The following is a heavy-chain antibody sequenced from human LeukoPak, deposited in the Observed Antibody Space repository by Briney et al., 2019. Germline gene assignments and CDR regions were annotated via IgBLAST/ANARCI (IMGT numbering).Heavy chain of an antibody. V-gene: IGHV3-33*01. D-gene: IGHD5-12*01. J-gene: IGHJ4*02. Sequence: GGSLRLSCAASGFTFSSYGMHWVRQAPGKGLEWVAVIWYDGSNKYYADSVKGRFTISRDNSKNTLYLQMNSLRAEDTAVYYCARDPQPWILLYYFDYWGQGTLVTVSS. CDR1: GFTFSSYG. CDR3: ARDPQPWILLYYFDY. CDR2: IWYDGSNK.